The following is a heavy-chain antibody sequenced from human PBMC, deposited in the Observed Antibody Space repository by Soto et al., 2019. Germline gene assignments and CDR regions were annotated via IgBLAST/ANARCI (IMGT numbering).Heavy chain of an antibody. CDR3: ARDLKYYDFWSGYSGFDP. Sequence: QVQLQESGPGLVKPSETLSLTCTVSGGSISSYYWSCIRQPPGKGLEWIGYIYYSGSTNYNPSLKSRVTISVDTSKNQFSLKLSSVTAADTAVYYCARDLKYYDFWSGYSGFDPWGQGTLVTVSS. V-gene: IGHV4-59*01. CDR1: GGSISSYY. J-gene: IGHJ5*02. D-gene: IGHD3-3*01. CDR2: IYYSGST.